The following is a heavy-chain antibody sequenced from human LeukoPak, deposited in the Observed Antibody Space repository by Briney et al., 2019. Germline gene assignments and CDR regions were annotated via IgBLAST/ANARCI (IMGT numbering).Heavy chain of an antibody. CDR2: INPNSGGT. D-gene: IGHD3-10*01. Sequence: ASVKVSCTASGYRFTGYYIHWARQAPGQGLEWMDWINPNSGGTNYAQKFQGRVTMTRDTSVSTAYMEVSRLRSDDTAVYYCARDRRGYYDSGSYYPLIWGQGTLVTVSS. CDR3: ARDRRGYYDSGSYYPLI. V-gene: IGHV1-2*02. J-gene: IGHJ4*02. CDR1: GYRFTGYY.